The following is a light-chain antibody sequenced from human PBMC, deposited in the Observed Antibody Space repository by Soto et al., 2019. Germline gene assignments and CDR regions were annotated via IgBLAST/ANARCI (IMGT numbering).Light chain of an antibody. CDR3: QQSYSTPIT. CDR1: QSISSY. J-gene: IGKJ5*01. Sequence: QKTRSPSSMSAAVVAIFPITCRASQSISSYLNWYQQKPGKAPKLLIYAASSLQSGVPSRFSGSGSGTDFTLTISSLQPEDFATYYCQQSYSTPITFGQGTRLEIK. CDR2: AAS. V-gene: IGKV1-39*01.